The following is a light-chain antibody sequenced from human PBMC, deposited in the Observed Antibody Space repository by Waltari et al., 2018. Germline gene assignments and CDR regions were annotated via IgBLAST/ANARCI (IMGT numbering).Light chain of an antibody. CDR3: QQYNDWPPWT. CDR1: QSVTTN. CDR2: GAS. Sequence: EIVMTQSPASLSLSPGERVTLSCRASQSVTTNLAWYQQKPGQAPRLLIYGASTRAAGIPARFSGSGSGTEFTLTIRGLQSADFAFYYCQQYNDWPPWTFGQGTKVEIK. J-gene: IGKJ1*01. V-gene: IGKV3-15*01.